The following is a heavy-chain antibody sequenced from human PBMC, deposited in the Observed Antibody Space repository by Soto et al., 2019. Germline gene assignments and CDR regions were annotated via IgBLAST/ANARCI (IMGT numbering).Heavy chain of an antibody. Sequence: ASGKVSCKASGYTFTSYGINWVRQATGQGLAWMGGMNPNSGNAGYAQKFQGRVTMTRNTSISTAYMELSSLRSEDTAVYYCASQGRADYYYYGMDVWGQGTTVTVSS. D-gene: IGHD2-15*01. CDR2: MNPNSGNA. CDR1: GYTFTSYG. V-gene: IGHV1-8*01. J-gene: IGHJ6*02. CDR3: ASQGRADYYYYGMDV.